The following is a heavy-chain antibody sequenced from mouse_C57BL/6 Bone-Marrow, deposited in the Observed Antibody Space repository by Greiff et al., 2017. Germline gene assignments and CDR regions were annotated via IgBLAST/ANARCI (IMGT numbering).Heavy chain of an antibody. CDR2: ISNGGGST. D-gene: IGHD3-2*02. V-gene: IGHV5-12*01. CDR3: ARPLSSGPAWFAY. CDR1: GFTFSDYY. Sequence: EVKVVESGGGLVQPGGSLKLSCAASGFTFSDYYMYWVRQTPEKRLEWVAYISNGGGSTYYPDTVKGRFTISRDNAKNTLYLQMSRLKSEDTAMYYCARPLSSGPAWFAYWGQGTLVTVSA. J-gene: IGHJ3*01.